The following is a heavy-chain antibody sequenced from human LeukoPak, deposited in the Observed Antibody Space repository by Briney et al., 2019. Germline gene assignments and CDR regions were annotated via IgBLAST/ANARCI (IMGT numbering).Heavy chain of an antibody. Sequence: SETLSLTCTVSGGSISSGSYCWSWIRQPAVKGLEWIGHIHTSGSTNYNPSLKSRVTMSVDTSKNQFSLKLSSVTAADTAVYYCARDRHSSGWYYFDYWGQGTQVTVSS. J-gene: IGHJ4*02. CDR2: IHTSGST. D-gene: IGHD6-19*01. CDR3: ARDRHSSGWYYFDY. CDR1: GGSISSGSYC. V-gene: IGHV4-61*09.